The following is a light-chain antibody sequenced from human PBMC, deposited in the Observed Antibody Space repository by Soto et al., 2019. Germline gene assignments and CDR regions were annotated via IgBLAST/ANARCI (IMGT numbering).Light chain of an antibody. Sequence: DIQMAQSPSTLSASVGDRVTITCRASQSIDTWLAWYQQRPGEAPNLLIYDASSLKSGIPSRFSGSGSGTEFTLTISSLQPDDFATYYCQQYNTYLWTFGQGTKVDIK. CDR2: DAS. CDR3: QQYNTYLWT. J-gene: IGKJ1*01. V-gene: IGKV1-5*01. CDR1: QSIDTW.